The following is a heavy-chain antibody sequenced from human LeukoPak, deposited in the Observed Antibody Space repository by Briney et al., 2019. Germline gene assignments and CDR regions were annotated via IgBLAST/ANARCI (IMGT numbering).Heavy chain of an antibody. D-gene: IGHD2-2*01. CDR3: ARVRQPRGSKRPAGDAFGI. Sequence: GGSLRLSCAASGFTFSSYGMHWVRQAPGKGLEWVAVLWYDGSNKDYADSVKGRFTISRDNSKNTLYLQMNSLRAEDTAVYYCARVRQPRGSKRPAGDAFGIWGQGTMVTVSS. CDR1: GFTFSSYG. V-gene: IGHV3-33*01. J-gene: IGHJ3*02. CDR2: LWYDGSNK.